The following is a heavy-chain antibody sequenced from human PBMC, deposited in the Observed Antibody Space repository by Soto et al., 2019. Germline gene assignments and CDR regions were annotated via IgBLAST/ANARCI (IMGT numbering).Heavy chain of an antibody. Sequence: GGSLRLSCAASGFTFSSYSMNWVRQAPGKGLEWVSSISSSSSYIYYADSVKGRFTISRGNAKNSLYLQMNSLRAEDTAVYYCARVMPIFGVVEPPPDERNEIYGMDVWGQGTTVTVSS. CDR2: ISSSSSYI. D-gene: IGHD3-3*01. CDR3: ARVMPIFGVVEPPPDERNEIYGMDV. J-gene: IGHJ6*02. CDR1: GFTFSSYS. V-gene: IGHV3-21*01.